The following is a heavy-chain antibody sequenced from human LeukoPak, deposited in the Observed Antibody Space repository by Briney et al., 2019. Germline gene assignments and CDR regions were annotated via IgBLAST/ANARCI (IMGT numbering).Heavy chain of an antibody. D-gene: IGHD4-23*01. V-gene: IGHV4-61*02. CDR3: ARDDYGGKGGIDAFDI. Sequence: SETLSLTCTVSGGSISSGSYYWSWIRQPAGKGLEWIGRIYTSGSTNYNPSLKSRVTMSVDTSKNQFSLKLSSVTAADTAVYYCARDDYGGKGGIDAFDIWGQGTMVTVSS. CDR1: GGSISSGSYY. CDR2: IYTSGST. J-gene: IGHJ3*02.